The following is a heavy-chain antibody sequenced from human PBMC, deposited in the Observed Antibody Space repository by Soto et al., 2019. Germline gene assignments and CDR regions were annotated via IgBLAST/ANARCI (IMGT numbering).Heavy chain of an antibody. CDR2: ISSSRSTI. Sequence: EVQLVESGGGLVQPGGSLRLSCAASGFTFSSYSMNWVRQAPGKGLEWVSYISSSRSTIYYADSVKVRFNISRDNAKNLLYLQMKSLRAEDTAVYYGAGSIAARIDYWGQGTLVTVSP. V-gene: IGHV3-48*01. D-gene: IGHD6-6*01. CDR3: AGSIAARIDY. J-gene: IGHJ4*02. CDR1: GFTFSSYS.